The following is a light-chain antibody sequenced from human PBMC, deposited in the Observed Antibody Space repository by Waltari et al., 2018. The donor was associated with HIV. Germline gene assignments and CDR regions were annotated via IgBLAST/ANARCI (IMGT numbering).Light chain of an antibody. Sequence: DVVMTQSPLSLPVTLGQPASISCRSSQSLVYSDGNTYLSWFQQRPGQSPRRLIYKVSNRDSGVPDRFSGSGSRTDFTLKISRVEADDVGIYYSMQGTDWPPMFGQGTKVEIK. J-gene: IGKJ1*01. CDR3: MQGTDWPPM. CDR1: QSLVYSDGNTY. CDR2: KVS. V-gene: IGKV2-30*01.